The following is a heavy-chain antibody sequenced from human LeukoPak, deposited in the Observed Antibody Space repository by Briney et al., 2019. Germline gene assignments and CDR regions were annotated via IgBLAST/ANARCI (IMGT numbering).Heavy chain of an antibody. Sequence: GGSLRLSCAASGFTFSSYSINWVRQAPGKGLEWVSSISSSSTYIYYADSVKGRFTISRDNSKNTLCLQMNSLRAEDTALYYCVKGCIRELPRGGFDIWGQGTMVTVSS. CDR2: ISSSSTYI. CDR3: VKGCIRELPRGGFDI. J-gene: IGHJ3*02. V-gene: IGHV3-21*04. CDR1: GFTFSSYS. D-gene: IGHD1-7*01.